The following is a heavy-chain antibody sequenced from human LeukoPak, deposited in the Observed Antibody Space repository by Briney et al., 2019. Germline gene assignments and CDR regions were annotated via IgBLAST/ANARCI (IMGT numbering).Heavy chain of an antibody. V-gene: IGHV4-31*11. D-gene: IGHD3-10*01. CDR3: ARAGWITMASSPHYYFDY. Sequence: PSETLSLTCAVSGGSLTSGGYCWSWIRPHAGKGLGWIGYIYYSGSTYYNPSLKSRVTLSVDTSKNQFSLKLSSVTAADTAVYYWARAGWITMASSPHYYFDYWGQGTLVTVSS. CDR1: GGSLTSGGYC. CDR2: IYYSGST. J-gene: IGHJ4*02.